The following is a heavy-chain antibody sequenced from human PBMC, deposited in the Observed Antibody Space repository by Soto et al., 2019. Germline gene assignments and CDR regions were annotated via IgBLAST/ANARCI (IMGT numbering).Heavy chain of an antibody. CDR2: IYYSGST. V-gene: IGHV4-59*01. J-gene: IGHJ4*02. D-gene: IGHD3-10*01. Sequence: SETLSLTCTVSGGSISSYYWXXIRQXPEKGLEWIGYIYYSGSTNYNPSLKSRVTMSVDTSKKQFSLMLSSVTAADTAVYYCARNYGSGALLHDYWGQGTLVTVSS. CDR1: GGSISSYY. CDR3: ARNYGSGALLHDY.